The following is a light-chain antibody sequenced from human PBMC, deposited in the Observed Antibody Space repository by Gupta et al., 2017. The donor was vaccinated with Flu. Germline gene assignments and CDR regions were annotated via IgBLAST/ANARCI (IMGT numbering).Light chain of an antibody. Sequence: QSVLTQPPSVSGDPGQRVTISCTGSGFNIGAGYDVHLYQQLPETAPKLLIYGNNYRPPGVPDRFSGSKSGTSASLAITVLQAEDEADYYCQSYDSSLSAFYVFGSGTKVTVL. V-gene: IGLV1-40*01. J-gene: IGLJ1*01. CDR1: GFNIGAGYD. CDR2: GNN. CDR3: QSYDSSLSAFYV.